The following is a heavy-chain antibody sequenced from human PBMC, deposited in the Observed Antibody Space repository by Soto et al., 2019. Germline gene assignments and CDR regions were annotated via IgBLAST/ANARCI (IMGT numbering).Heavy chain of an antibody. V-gene: IGHV4-39*01. CDR1: GGSISSSSYY. J-gene: IGHJ3*02. Sequence: GPGPGPSSETLSLTCTVSGGSISSSSYYWGWIRQPPGKGLEWIGSIYYSGSTYYNPSLKSRVTISVDTSKNQFSLKLSSVTAADTAVYYCARQRLRAAFDIWGQGTMVT. CDR3: ARQRLRAAFDI. D-gene: IGHD1-1*01. CDR2: IYYSGST.